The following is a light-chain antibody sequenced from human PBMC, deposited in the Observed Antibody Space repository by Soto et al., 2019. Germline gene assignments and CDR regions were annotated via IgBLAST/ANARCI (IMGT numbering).Light chain of an antibody. CDR1: SSDVGAYNS. J-gene: IGLJ1*01. V-gene: IGLV2-14*03. CDR2: DVS. CDR3: SSSTTSTTRV. Sequence: QSALTQPASVSGSLGQSITLSCTGTSSDVGAYNSVSWYQQHPGKAPKLIIYDVSTRPSGVSNRFSGSKSGNTASLTISGLQAEYEADYYCSSSTTSTTRVFGTGTKLTVL.